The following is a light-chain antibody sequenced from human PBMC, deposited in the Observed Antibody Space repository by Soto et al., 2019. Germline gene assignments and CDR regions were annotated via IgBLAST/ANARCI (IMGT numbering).Light chain of an antibody. CDR3: QSYDTSLREYV. Sequence: QSLLTQPPSVSGAPGQRVTLSCTGSSSNIGAGYHVHWYQHLPGTAPKLLISDNTNRPSGVPDRFSGSKSGTSASLAITGLQAEDEADYYCQSYDTSLREYVFGTGTKVTVL. J-gene: IGLJ1*01. V-gene: IGLV1-40*01. CDR2: DNT. CDR1: SSNIGAGYH.